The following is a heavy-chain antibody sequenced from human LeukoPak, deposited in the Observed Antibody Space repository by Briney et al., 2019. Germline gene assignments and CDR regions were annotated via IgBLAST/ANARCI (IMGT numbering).Heavy chain of an antibody. CDR2: MNPNSGNT. J-gene: IGHJ4*02. V-gene: IGHV1-8*01. CDR3: ARGRPYSSSWRYDY. Sequence: ASVKVSCKASGYTFTSHDINWVRQATGQGLEWMGWMNPNSGNTGYAQKFQGRVTMTRNTSISTAYMELSSLRSEDTAVYYCARGRPYSSSWRYDYWGQGTLVTVSS. CDR1: GYTFTSHD. D-gene: IGHD6-13*01.